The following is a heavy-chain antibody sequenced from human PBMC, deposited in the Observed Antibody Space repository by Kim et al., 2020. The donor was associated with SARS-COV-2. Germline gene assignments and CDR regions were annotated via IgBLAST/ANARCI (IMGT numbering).Heavy chain of an antibody. V-gene: IGHV4-4*02. D-gene: IGHD3-3*02. Sequence: SETLSLTCAVSGGSISSSNWWSWVRQPPGKGLEWIGEIYHSGSTNYNPSLKSRVTISVDKSKNQFSLKLSSVTAADTAVYYCARTLASSFSPHLSYIGDDAFDIWGQGTMVTVSS. CDR2: IYHSGST. CDR1: GGSISSSNW. J-gene: IGHJ3*02. CDR3: ARTLASSFSPHLSYIGDDAFDI.